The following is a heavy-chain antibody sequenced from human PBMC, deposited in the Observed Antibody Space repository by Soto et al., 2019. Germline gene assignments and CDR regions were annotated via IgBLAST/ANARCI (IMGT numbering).Heavy chain of an antibody. J-gene: IGHJ4*01. Sequence: SETLSLTCAVSGGSISSGGYSWSWIRQPPGKGLEWIGYIYHSGRTYYNPSLKSRVTISVDRSKNQFSLKLSSVTAADTAVYYCARALRGSTVTTFVYWSHCTLFTVSS. CDR2: IYHSGRT. D-gene: IGHD4-17*01. CDR1: GGSISSGGYS. CDR3: ARALRGSTVTTFVY. V-gene: IGHV4-30-2*01.